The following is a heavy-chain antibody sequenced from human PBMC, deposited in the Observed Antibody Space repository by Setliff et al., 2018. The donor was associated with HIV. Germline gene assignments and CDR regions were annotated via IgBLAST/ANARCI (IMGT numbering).Heavy chain of an antibody. Sequence: SETLSLTCAVSGGSISSGGYSWTWIRQPPGKGLEWIAYIFHSGRIYYNPTLKSRVTISVDRSKNQFSLNVTSVTAADTAVYYCARIPQLLDYAMDVWGQGTTVTVSS. CDR2: IFHSGRI. J-gene: IGHJ6*02. V-gene: IGHV4-30-2*01. D-gene: IGHD2-2*01. CDR3: ARIPQLLDYAMDV. CDR1: GGSISSGGYS.